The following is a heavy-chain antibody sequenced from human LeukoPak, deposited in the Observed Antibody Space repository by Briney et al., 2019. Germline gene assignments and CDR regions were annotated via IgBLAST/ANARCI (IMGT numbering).Heavy chain of an antibody. V-gene: IGHV4-34*01. CDR1: GGSLSGYY. CDR3: ASNWAFDY. Sequence: SETLSLTCAVYGGSLSGYYWSWIRQPPGKGLEWIGEINHSGSTNYNPSLKSRVIISVDTSKNQFSLKLSSVTAADTAVYYCASNWAFDYWGQGTLVTVSS. CDR2: INHSGST. J-gene: IGHJ4*02. D-gene: IGHD3-16*01.